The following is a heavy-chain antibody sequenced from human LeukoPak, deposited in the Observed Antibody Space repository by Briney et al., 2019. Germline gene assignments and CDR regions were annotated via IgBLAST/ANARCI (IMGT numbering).Heavy chain of an antibody. CDR2: IYYSGTT. V-gene: IGHV4-59*08. Sequence: SETLSLTCTVSSGSVSSYYRSWIRQPPGKGREWVGHIYYSGTTNYSPSLKSRVTMSVDTSKSQFSLKLSSVTAADTAVYYCARHGKSAGASFFDYWGQGTLVTVFS. D-gene: IGHD6-13*01. J-gene: IGHJ4*02. CDR1: SGSVSSYY. CDR3: ARHGKSAGASFFDY.